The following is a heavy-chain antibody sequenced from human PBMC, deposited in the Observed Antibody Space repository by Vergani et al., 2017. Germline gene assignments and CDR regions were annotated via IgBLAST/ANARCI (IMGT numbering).Heavy chain of an antibody. Sequence: QVQLQESGPGLVKPSQTLSLTCTVSGGSISSGGYYWSWIRQHPGKGLEWIGYIYYSGSTYYNPSLKSRVTISVDTSKNQFSLKLSSVTAADTAVYYCARLGRDIVVVPAGEQVDYYYYMDVWGKGTTVTVSS. D-gene: IGHD2-2*01. CDR1: GGSISSGGYY. CDR3: ARLGRDIVVVPAGEQVDYYYYMDV. V-gene: IGHV4-31*03. CDR2: IYYSGST. J-gene: IGHJ6*03.